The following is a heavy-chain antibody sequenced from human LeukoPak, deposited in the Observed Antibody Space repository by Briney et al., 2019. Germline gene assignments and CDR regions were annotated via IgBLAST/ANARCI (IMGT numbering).Heavy chain of an antibody. V-gene: IGHV3-23*01. J-gene: IGHJ4*02. CDR1: GFTFSSYW. Sequence: GGSLRLSCAASGFTFSSYWMSWVRQAPGKGLEWVSAITGSGGSTYYADSVKGRFTISRDNSKNTLYLQMNSLRAEDTAVYYCAKEIRDGYNYPFDYWGQETLVTVSS. CDR3: AKEIRDGYNYPFDY. CDR2: ITGSGGST. D-gene: IGHD5-24*01.